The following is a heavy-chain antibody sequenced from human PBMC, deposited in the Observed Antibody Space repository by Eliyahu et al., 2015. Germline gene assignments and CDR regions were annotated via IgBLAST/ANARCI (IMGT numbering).Heavy chain of an antibody. Sequence: VSYISSSGSTIYYADSVKGRFTISRDNAKNSLYLQMNSLRAEDTAVYYCARDAGYCSGGSCYSGGGLWYFDLWGRGTLVTVSS. J-gene: IGHJ2*01. D-gene: IGHD2-15*01. CDR3: ARDAGYCSGGSCYSGGGLWYFDL. V-gene: IGHV3-48*03. CDR2: ISSSGSTI.